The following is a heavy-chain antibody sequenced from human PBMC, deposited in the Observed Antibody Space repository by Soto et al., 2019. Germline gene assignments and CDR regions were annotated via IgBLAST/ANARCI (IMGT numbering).Heavy chain of an antibody. V-gene: IGHV3-23*01. Sequence: PGGSLRLSCAASGLTFSSYPMGWVRQAPGKGLEWVSTISGSGGSTYYADSVKGRFTISRDNSKNTLYLQMNSLRAEDTAVYYCAKVRDSGGYYSDYWGQGTLVTVSS. CDR1: GLTFSSYP. CDR3: AKVRDSGGYYSDY. J-gene: IGHJ4*02. CDR2: ISGSGGST. D-gene: IGHD3-22*01.